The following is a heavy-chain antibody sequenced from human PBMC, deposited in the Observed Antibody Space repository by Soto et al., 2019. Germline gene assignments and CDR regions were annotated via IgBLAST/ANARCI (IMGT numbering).Heavy chain of an antibody. CDR2: INPNSGGT. Sequence: ASVKVSCKASGYTFTGYYMHWVRQAPGQGLEWMGWINPNSGGTNYAQKFQGRVTMTRDTSISTAYMELSRLRSDDTAVYYCARYPIVVVPAAQNNWFDPWGQGTLATVSS. D-gene: IGHD2-2*01. V-gene: IGHV1-2*02. J-gene: IGHJ5*02. CDR1: GYTFTGYY. CDR3: ARYPIVVVPAAQNNWFDP.